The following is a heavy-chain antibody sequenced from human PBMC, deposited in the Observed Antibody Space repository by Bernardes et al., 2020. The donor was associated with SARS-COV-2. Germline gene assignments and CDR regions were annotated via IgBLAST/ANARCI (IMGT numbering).Heavy chain of an antibody. V-gene: IGHV3-23*01. Sequence: GGSLRLSCAASGFTFSNYGMTWVRQAPGKGLDWIGAISGSGDGTYYAHSVKGRFTISRDSSQNTLYLQMNSLRAEDTAVYYCASQTDYGDYAAWGQGPWSPSPQ. CDR1: GFTFSNYG. CDR2: ISGSGDGT. D-gene: IGHD4-17*01. CDR3: ASQTDYGDYAA. J-gene: IGHJ1*01.